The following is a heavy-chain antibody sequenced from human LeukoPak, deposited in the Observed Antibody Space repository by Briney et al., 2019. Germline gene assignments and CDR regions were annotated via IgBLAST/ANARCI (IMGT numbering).Heavy chain of an antibody. J-gene: IGHJ4*02. CDR2: ISGSGGST. Sequence: GGSLRLSCAASGFTFSSFGMHWVRQAPGKGLEWVSAISGSGGSTYYADSVKGRFTISRDNSKNTLYLQMNSLRAEDTAVYYCAKGAYSSSWYDYFDYWGQGTLVTVSS. CDR3: AKGAYSSSWYDYFDY. D-gene: IGHD6-13*01. V-gene: IGHV3-23*01. CDR1: GFTFSSFG.